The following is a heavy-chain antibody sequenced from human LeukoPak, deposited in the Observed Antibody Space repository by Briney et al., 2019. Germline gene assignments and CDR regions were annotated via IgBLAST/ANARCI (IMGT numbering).Heavy chain of an antibody. Sequence: GGSLRLSCEASGFSFTNTWMSWVRQAPGKGLEWVGRVKSKADDGTTDYAAPVQGRFTISRDDSKNTLSLQMNSLKTEDTAVYYCATEGGSGSYYGDDAFDMWGQGTMFTVSS. CDR2: VKSKADDGTT. CDR3: ATEGGSGSYYGDDAFDM. D-gene: IGHD3-10*01. J-gene: IGHJ3*02. V-gene: IGHV3-15*01. CDR1: GFSFTNTW.